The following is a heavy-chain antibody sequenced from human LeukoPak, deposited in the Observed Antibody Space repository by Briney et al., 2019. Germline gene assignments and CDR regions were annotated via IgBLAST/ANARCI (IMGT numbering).Heavy chain of an antibody. V-gene: IGHV4-4*09. CDR3: ARTSGSFPGVLDY. CDR2: IYTSGST. Sequence: SETLSLTCTVSGGSISSYYWSWIRQPPGKGLEWIGYIYTSGSTNYNPSLKSRVTISVDTSKNQFSLKLSSVTAADTAVYYCARTSGSFPGVLDYWGQGTLVTVSS. J-gene: IGHJ4*02. CDR1: GGSISSYY. D-gene: IGHD1-26*01.